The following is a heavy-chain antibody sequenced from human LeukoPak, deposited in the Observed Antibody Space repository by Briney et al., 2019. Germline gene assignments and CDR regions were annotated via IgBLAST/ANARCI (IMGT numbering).Heavy chain of an antibody. CDR3: ARESSTAILGYFDY. CDR2: ISAYNGNT. D-gene: IGHD2-21*02. Sequence: ASVKVSCKASGYTFTSYGISWVRQAPGQGLEWMGWISAYNGNTNYAQKLQGRVTMTTDTSTSTAYMELRSLRSDDTAVYYCARESSTAILGYFDYWGQGILVTVSS. V-gene: IGHV1-18*01. CDR1: GYTFTSYG. J-gene: IGHJ4*02.